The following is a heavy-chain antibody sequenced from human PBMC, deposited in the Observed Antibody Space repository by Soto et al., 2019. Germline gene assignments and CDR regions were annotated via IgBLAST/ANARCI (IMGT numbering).Heavy chain of an antibody. J-gene: IGHJ4*02. D-gene: IGHD1-7*01. CDR1: GYTFSNYG. Sequence: QVHLVQSGAEVQKPGASVRVSCKASGYTFSNYGISWVRQAPGQGLEWMGWISAYSGKTNYAQSLQVRVTMTTDPSTNTAYMELRSLTSDDTAVYYCARTGELRLDSWGQGTLVTVSS. V-gene: IGHV1-18*01. CDR3: ARTGELRLDS. CDR2: ISAYSGKT.